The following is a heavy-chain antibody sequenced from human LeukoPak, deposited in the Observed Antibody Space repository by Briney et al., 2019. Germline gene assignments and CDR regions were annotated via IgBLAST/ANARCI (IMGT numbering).Heavy chain of an antibody. Sequence: SGGSLRLSCAASGFTFSSYGMHWVRHAPGKGLEWVAVIWYDGSNKYYADSVKGRFTISRDNSKNTLYLQMNSLRAEDTAVYYCASMLTAYYFDYWGQGTLVTVSS. V-gene: IGHV3-33*01. CDR3: ASMLTAYYFDY. J-gene: IGHJ4*02. CDR2: IWYDGSNK. D-gene: IGHD3-9*01. CDR1: GFTFSSYG.